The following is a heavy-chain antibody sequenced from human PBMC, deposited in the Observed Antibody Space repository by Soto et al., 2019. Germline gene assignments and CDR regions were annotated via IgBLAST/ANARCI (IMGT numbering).Heavy chain of an antibody. V-gene: IGHV4-59*01. CDR2: IYYGGNT. Sequence: PSETLSLTCTVSGGSMSSYYWSWIRQPPGKGLEWIGYIYYGGNTNYNPSLKSRVTISLDTSKNQFSLKLSSVTAADTAVYYCARDRYNNCWYYFDTWGQGTLVTVSS. CDR3: ARDRYNNCWYYFDT. J-gene: IGHJ5*02. CDR1: GGSMSSYY. D-gene: IGHD1-1*01.